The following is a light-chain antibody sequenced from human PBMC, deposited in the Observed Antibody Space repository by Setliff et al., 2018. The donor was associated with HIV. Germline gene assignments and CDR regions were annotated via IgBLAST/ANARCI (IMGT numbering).Light chain of an antibody. J-gene: IGLJ1*01. V-gene: IGLV2-14*03. CDR3: SSSTTDTSDV. Sequence: QSALAQPASVSGSPGQSITIPCTGTSSDVGGYNYVSWYQQHLGKAPKLIIYHVSHRPSGVSHRFSAFKSGLTASLTISGLQADDEADYYCSSSTTDTSDVFGTGTKVTVL. CDR1: SSDVGGYNY. CDR2: HVS.